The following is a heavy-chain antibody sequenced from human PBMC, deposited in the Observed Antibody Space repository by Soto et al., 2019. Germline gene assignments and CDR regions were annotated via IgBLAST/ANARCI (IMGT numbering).Heavy chain of an antibody. V-gene: IGHV4-59*01. Sequence: SETLSLTCTVSGGSISSYSWSCIRQPPGKGLEWIGYVYYTGSANYNPSLKSRVTISVDTSKNQFSLKLSSVTAADTAVYYCARATRNWFGPWGQGTLVTVSS. CDR1: GGSISSYS. CDR2: VYYTGSA. CDR3: ARATRNWFGP. J-gene: IGHJ5*02.